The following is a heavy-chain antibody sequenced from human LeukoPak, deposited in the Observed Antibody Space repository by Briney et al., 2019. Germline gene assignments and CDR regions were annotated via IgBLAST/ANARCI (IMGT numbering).Heavy chain of an antibody. CDR1: GFTVGTAY. CDR3: ARDFCGDDCSVWAADAFDI. Sequence: GGSLRLSCVASGFTVGTAYMTWVRQAPGKGLEWLSIIYSRGRTYYADSVKGRFIISRDNSKNTLYLQMNNLRVEDTAVYYCARDFCGDDCSVWAADAFDIWGQGTMVTVSS. D-gene: IGHD2-21*02. V-gene: IGHV3-66*01. J-gene: IGHJ3*02. CDR2: IYSRGRT.